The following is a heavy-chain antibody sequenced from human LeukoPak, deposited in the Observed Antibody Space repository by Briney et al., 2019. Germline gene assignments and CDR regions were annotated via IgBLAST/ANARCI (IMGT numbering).Heavy chain of an antibody. CDR1: GYTFINYG. J-gene: IGHJ4*02. Sequence: ASVKVSCKASGYTFINYGVTWVRQAPGQGLEWMGWISASNGNTNYAQKLQGRVTMTTETSTSTAYMELRSLRSDDTAVYYCARALSRGYSGYDYGLGYWGQXTLVTVSS. CDR3: ARALSRGYSGYDYGLGY. D-gene: IGHD5-12*01. CDR2: ISASNGNT. V-gene: IGHV1-18*01.